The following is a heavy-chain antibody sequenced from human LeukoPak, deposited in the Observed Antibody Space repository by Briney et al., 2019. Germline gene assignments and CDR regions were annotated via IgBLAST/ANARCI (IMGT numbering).Heavy chain of an antibody. D-gene: IGHD3-10*01. CDR3: ARPPYGSGSYSLWFDP. CDR2: MNPNSGNT. V-gene: IGHV1-8*01. Sequence: GASVKVSCKASGYTFTSYDINWVRQAPGQGLEWMGSMNPNSGNTGYAQKFQGRVTMTRNTTISTAYMELSSLRSEDTAVYYCARPPYGSGSYSLWFDPWGQGTLVTVSS. J-gene: IGHJ5*02. CDR1: GYTFTSYD.